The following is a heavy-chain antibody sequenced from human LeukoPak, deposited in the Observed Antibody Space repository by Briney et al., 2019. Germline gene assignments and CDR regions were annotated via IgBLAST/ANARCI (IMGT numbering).Heavy chain of an antibody. Sequence: ASVKVSCKASGYTFTSYDINWVRQATGQGLEWMGWMNPNSGNTGYAQKFQGRVTMTRNTSISTAYMELSSLRSEDTAVYYCARVXAAAGIGNSYYYYYMDVXXKGTXXTVS. J-gene: IGHJ6*03. CDR3: ARVXAAAGIGNSYYYYYMDV. CDR1: GYTFTSYD. D-gene: IGHD6-13*01. V-gene: IGHV1-8*01. CDR2: MNPNSGNT.